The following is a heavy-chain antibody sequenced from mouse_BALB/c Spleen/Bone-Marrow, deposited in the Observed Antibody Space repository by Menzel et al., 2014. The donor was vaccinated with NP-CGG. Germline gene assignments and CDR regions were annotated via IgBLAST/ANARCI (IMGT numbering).Heavy chain of an antibody. Sequence: EVQLQQSGPELVKHGASVKMSCKASGYTFTAYVMHWVKKKPGQGLEWIGYINPYNDGTNYIEKFKGKATLTSDIPSSTAYMELSSLTSEDSAVYYCAREGWLLRFDYWGQGTTLTVSS. CDR3: AREGWLLRFDY. CDR2: INPYNDGT. D-gene: IGHD2-3*01. V-gene: IGHV1-14*01. CDR1: GYTFTAYV. J-gene: IGHJ2*01.